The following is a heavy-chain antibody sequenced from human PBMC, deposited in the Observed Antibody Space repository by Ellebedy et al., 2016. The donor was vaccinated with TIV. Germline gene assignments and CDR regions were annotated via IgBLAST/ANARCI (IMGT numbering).Heavy chain of an antibody. CDR3: AVGVYYDSSGSNAFDI. J-gene: IGHJ3*02. D-gene: IGHD3-22*01. V-gene: IGHV1-18*01. CDR2: ISAYNGNT. CDR1: GYTFTSYG. Sequence: AASVKVSCKASGYTFTSYGISWVRQAPGQGLEWMGWISAYNGNTNYAQKLQGRVTMTTDTSTSTASMELRSLRSDDTAVYYCAVGVYYDSSGSNAFDIWGQGTMVTVSS.